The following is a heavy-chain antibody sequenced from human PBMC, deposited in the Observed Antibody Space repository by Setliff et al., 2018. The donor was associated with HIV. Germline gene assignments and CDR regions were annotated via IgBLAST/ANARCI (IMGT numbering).Heavy chain of an antibody. J-gene: IGHJ6*03. D-gene: IGHD1-26*01. CDR2: ISSGSSYI. V-gene: IGHV3-21*06. CDR3: ARDGGSSPSPVSDYYYYYMDV. Sequence: VGSLRLSCAASGFTFSSYRMNWVRQAPGKGLEWVSSISSGSSYIYYADSLKGRFIISRDNAKNSLYLQMNSLRAEDTAVYYCARDGGSSPSPVSDYYYYYMDVWGKGTTVTVSS. CDR1: GFTFSSYR.